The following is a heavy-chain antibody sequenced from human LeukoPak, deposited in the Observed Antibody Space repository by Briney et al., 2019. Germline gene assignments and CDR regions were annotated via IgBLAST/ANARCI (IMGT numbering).Heavy chain of an antibody. V-gene: IGHV3-53*01. CDR2: IYSGGST. J-gene: IGHJ6*02. D-gene: IGHD2-15*01. Sequence: GGSLRLSCAASGFTVSSNYMSWVRQAPGKGLEWVSVIYSGGSTYYADSVKGRFTISRGNSKNTLYLQMNSLRAEDTAVYYCARLGRLLYYYYGMDVWGQGTTVTVSS. CDR1: GFTVSSNY. CDR3: ARLGRLLYYYYGMDV.